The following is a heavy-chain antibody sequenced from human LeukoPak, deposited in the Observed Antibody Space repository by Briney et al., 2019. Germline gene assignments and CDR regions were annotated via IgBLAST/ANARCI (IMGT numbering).Heavy chain of an antibody. J-gene: IGHJ4*02. CDR1: GFTFSSYA. CDR2: ISGSGGST. CDR3: AKGPLIAVAGTTWDY. Sequence: GGSLRLSCAASGFTFSSYAMSWVRQAPGKGLEWVSAISGSGGSTYYADSVRGRFTISRDNSKNTLYLQMNSLIAEDTAIYYCAKGPLIAVAGTTWDYWGQGTLVTVSS. V-gene: IGHV3-23*01. D-gene: IGHD6-19*01.